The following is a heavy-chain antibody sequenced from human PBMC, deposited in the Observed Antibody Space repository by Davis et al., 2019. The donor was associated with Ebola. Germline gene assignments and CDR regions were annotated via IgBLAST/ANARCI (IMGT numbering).Heavy chain of an antibody. CDR3: ARDVSCSGGTCSDF. D-gene: IGHD2-15*01. CDR2: IYSDGST. V-gene: IGHV3-53*05. CDR1: GFTFSSYS. Sequence: GGSLRLSCAASGFTFSSYSMNWVRQAPGKGLEWVSIIYSDGSTYYADSVKGRFTVSRDNSKNTLILQMNTLRPEDTALYYCARDVSCSGGTCSDFWGQGTLVTVSS. J-gene: IGHJ4*02.